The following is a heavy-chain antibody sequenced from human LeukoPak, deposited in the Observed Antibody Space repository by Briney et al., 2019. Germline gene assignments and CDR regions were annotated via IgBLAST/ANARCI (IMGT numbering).Heavy chain of an antibody. J-gene: IGHJ4*02. D-gene: IGHD4-17*01. V-gene: IGHV3-21*01. CDR1: GFTFSRFS. Sequence: PGGSLRLSCAACGFTFSRFSMNWVSQAPGKGLEWVSSISSSSSYIYYADSVKGRFTISRDNAKNSLYLQMNSLRAEDTAVYYCARDRYGDYYFDYWGQGTLVTVSP. CDR3: ARDRYGDYYFDY. CDR2: ISSSSSYI.